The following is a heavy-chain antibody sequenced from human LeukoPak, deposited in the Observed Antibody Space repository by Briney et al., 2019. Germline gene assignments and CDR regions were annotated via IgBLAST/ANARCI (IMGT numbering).Heavy chain of an antibody. CDR3: AKAGTFSYGSQFDP. Sequence: SGRSLRLSCAASGFTFSSYAMHWVRQAPGEGLEWVAVIWYDGGNKYYADSAKGRFTISRDNSKNTLYLQMDSLGAEDTAVYYCAKAGTFSYGSQFDPWGQGTLVIVSS. D-gene: IGHD3-16*01. J-gene: IGHJ5*02. CDR2: IWYDGGNK. V-gene: IGHV3-33*03. CDR1: GFTFSSYA.